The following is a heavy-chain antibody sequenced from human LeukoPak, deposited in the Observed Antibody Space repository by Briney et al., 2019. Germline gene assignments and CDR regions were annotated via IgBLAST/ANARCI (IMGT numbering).Heavy chain of an antibody. V-gene: IGHV3-64D*09. Sequence: PGGSLRLSCSASGFTFSSYAMHWVRQAPGKGLEYVSAISSNGGSTYYADSVKGRFTISRDKSKNTLYLQMSSLRAEDTAVYYCVKGGYSGSYLPFDYWGQGTLVTVSS. J-gene: IGHJ4*02. CDR1: GFTFSSYA. D-gene: IGHD1-26*01. CDR3: VKGGYSGSYLPFDY. CDR2: ISSNGGST.